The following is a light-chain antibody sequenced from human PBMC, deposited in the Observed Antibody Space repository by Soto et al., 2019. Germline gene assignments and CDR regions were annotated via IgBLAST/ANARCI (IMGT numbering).Light chain of an antibody. CDR2: GNS. Sequence: QSVLTQPPSVSGAPGQRVTISCTGSSSNIGAGYDVHWYQQLPGTAPKVLIFGNSNRPSGVPDRFSGSKSGTSASLAITGLQAEDEAEYYCQSYDSSLTGSVFGGGTKLTVL. V-gene: IGLV1-40*01. J-gene: IGLJ3*02. CDR1: SSNIGAGYD. CDR3: QSYDSSLTGSV.